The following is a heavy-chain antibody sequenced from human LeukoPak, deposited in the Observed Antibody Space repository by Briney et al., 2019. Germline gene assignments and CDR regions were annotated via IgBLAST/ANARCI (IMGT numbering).Heavy chain of an antibody. CDR1: GGTFTSYA. D-gene: IGHD6-19*01. J-gene: IGHJ4*02. V-gene: IGHV1-69*01. CDR2: IIPIFGTA. CDR3: ARSHSGWYGGTFDY. Sequence: GASVKVSCTASGGTFTSYAISWVRQGPGQGLEWMGGIIPIFGTANSAQKFQGRVTITADESTSTAYMELSSLRSEDTAVYYCARSHSGWYGGTFDYWGQGTLVTVSS.